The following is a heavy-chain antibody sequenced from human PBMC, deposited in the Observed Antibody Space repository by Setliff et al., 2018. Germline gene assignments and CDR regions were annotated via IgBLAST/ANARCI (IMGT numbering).Heavy chain of an antibody. CDR3: ARAQSWSGGPYYFDN. V-gene: IGHV1-2*04. Sequence: ASVKVSCKVSGYTFTGYYMHWVRQAPGQGLEWMGWINPNSGGTNYAQKFQGWVTMTRDTSISTAYMELSSLRFEDTAVYYCARAQSWSGGPYYFDNWGQGTLVTVSS. CDR2: INPNSGGT. J-gene: IGHJ4*02. D-gene: IGHD3-3*01. CDR1: GYTFTGYY.